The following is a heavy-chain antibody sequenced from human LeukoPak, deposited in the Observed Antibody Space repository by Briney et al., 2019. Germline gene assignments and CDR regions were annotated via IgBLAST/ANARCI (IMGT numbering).Heavy chain of an antibody. CDR1: GGSISSYY. CDR2: IYYSGST. J-gene: IGHJ4*02. Sequence: PSETLSLTCTVSGGSISSYYWSWIRQPPGKGLEWIGYIYYSGSTNYNPSLKSRVTISVDTSKNQFSLKLRSVTAADTAVYYCARGSRHWFFWGQGTLVTVSS. CDR3: ARGSRHWFF. V-gene: IGHV4-59*01. D-gene: IGHD3-9*01.